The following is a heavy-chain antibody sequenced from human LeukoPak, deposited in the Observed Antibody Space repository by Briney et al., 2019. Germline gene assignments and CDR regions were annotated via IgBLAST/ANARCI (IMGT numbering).Heavy chain of an antibody. V-gene: IGHV4-59*08. CDR1: GFTFNSYW. J-gene: IGHJ4*02. Sequence: PGGSLRLSCAASGFTFNSYWMSWVRQPPGKGLEWIGSIHYRGRINYNPSLKSRVTISVDTSKKQFFLKLSSVTAGDTAAYYCARHGLGIAVAELDYWGQGTLVTVSS. D-gene: IGHD6-19*01. CDR2: IHYRGRI. CDR3: ARHGLGIAVAELDY.